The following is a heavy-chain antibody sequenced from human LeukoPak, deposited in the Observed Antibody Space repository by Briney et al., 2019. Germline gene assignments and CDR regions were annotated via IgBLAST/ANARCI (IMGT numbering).Heavy chain of an antibody. J-gene: IGHJ4*02. V-gene: IGHV4-39*07. Sequence: PSETLSLTCTVSGGSISSSSYYWGWIRQPPGKGLEWIGSIYYSGSTYYNPSLKSRVTMSIDTSKNQLSLKMRSVTAAGTAVYYCARDIRIVGATLYFDYWGLGTLVTVSS. D-gene: IGHD1-26*01. CDR1: GGSISSSSYY. CDR2: IYYSGST. CDR3: ARDIRIVGATLYFDY.